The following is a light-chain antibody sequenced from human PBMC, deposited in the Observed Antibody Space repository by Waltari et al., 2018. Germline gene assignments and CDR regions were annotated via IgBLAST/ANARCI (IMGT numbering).Light chain of an antibody. CDR2: DAS. CDR3: QQYNVWPPIT. Sequence: EILMTQSPATLSVSPGERATLSCRASQSIASNLAWYQQRPVQPPRLLIFDASTRATGVPARFSGSGSGTEFTLTIRTLQSEDSAVYYCQQYNVWPPITFGQGTRLEIK. CDR1: QSIASN. J-gene: IGKJ5*01. V-gene: IGKV3-15*01.